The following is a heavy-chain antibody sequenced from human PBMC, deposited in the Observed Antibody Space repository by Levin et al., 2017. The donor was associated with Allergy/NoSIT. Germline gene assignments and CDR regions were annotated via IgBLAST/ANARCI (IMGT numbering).Heavy chain of an antibody. Sequence: GGSLRLSCAASGFTFSSYAMSWVRQAPGKGLEWVSAISGSGGSTYYADSVKGRFTISRDNSKNTLYLQMNSLRAEDTAVYYCAKVRFPGTTTINYYYYYMDGWGKGTTVTVSS. D-gene: IGHD1-1*01. CDR3: AKVRFPGTTTINYYYYYMDG. CDR2: ISGSGGST. CDR1: GFTFSSYA. V-gene: IGHV3-23*01. J-gene: IGHJ6*03.